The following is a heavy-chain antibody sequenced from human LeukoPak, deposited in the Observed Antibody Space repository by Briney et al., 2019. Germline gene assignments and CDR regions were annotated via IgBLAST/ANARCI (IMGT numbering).Heavy chain of an antibody. J-gene: IGHJ5*02. CDR3: AKDSGSYYGNWFDP. Sequence: PGGSLRLSCAASGFTFSSYGMSWVRRAPGKGLEWVSTISGSGDSTYYADSVKGRFTISRDNSKNTLYLQMNSLRAEDTAVYYCAKDSGSYYGNWFDPWGQGTLVIVSS. CDR1: GFTFSSYG. D-gene: IGHD1-26*01. V-gene: IGHV3-23*01. CDR2: ISGSGDST.